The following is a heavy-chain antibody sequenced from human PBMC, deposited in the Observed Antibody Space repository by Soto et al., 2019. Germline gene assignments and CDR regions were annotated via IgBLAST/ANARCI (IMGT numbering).Heavy chain of an antibody. CDR3: AKEPIAVAGTNFDY. Sequence: EVQLLESGGGLVQPGGSLRLSCAASGFTFSSYAMSWVRQAPGKGLEWVSAISGSGGSTYYADSVKGMFTISRDNSKNALYLQMQILRAEDTAVYYCAKEPIAVAGTNFDYWGQGTVVTVPS. CDR2: ISGSGGST. CDR1: GFTFSSYA. V-gene: IGHV3-23*01. J-gene: IGHJ4*02. D-gene: IGHD6-19*01.